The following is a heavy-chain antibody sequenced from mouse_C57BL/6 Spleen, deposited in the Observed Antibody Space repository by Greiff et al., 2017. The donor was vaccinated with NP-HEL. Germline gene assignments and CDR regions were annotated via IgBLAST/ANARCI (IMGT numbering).Heavy chain of an antibody. CDR3: AKAYDYEDWYFDV. CDR1: GFTFRDYG. V-gene: IGHV5-17*01. J-gene: IGHJ1*03. CDR2: ICSGSSTI. D-gene: IGHD2-4*01. Sequence: EVQGVESGGGLVKPGGSLKLSCAASGFTFRDYGMHWVRQAPEQGLEWVAYICSGSSTIYYADTVKGRFTISRDNAKNTLFLQMTRLRSEETAMYYGAKAYDYEDWYFDVWGTGTTVTVSS.